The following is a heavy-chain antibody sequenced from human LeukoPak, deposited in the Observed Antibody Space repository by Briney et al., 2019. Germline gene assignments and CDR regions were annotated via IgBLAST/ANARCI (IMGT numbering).Heavy chain of an antibody. D-gene: IGHD1-26*01. V-gene: IGHV3-15*01. J-gene: IGHJ4*02. CDR1: GFTFSNAW. CDR3: TTEGRSYTTGLDY. CDR2: IKSKTDGGTT. Sequence: GGSLRLSCAASGFTFSNAWMSWVRQAPGKGLEWVGRIKSKTDGGTTDYAAPVKGSFTISRDDTNNTLYLQMNSLKTEDTAVYYCTTEGRSYTTGLDYWGQGTLVTVSS.